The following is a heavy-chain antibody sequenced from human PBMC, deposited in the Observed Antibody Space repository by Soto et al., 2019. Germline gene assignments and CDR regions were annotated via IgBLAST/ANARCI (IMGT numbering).Heavy chain of an antibody. CDR1: GFTFSSYG. CDR3: AIDHGGYVYYFDD. CDR2: IWYDGSNK. V-gene: IGHV3-33*01. Sequence: QVQLVESGGGVVQPGRSLRLSCAASGFTFSSYGMNWVRQAPGKGLEWVAVIWYDGSNKYYADSVKGRFTISRDNSKNALYLQMNRLRAEDTAAYYCAIDHGGYVYYFDDWGQGTLVTVSS. D-gene: IGHD5-12*01. J-gene: IGHJ4*02.